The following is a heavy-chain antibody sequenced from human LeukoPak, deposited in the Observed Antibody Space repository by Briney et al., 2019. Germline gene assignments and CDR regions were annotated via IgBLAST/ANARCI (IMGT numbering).Heavy chain of an antibody. CDR2: IFTSGST. CDR1: GGSISSGSYQ. CDR3: ARGFSGYDFVFLGFDY. J-gene: IGHJ4*02. D-gene: IGHD5-12*01. Sequence: PSQTLSLTCTVSGGSISSGSYQWSWIRQAAGKGLEWIGRIFTSGSTNYNPSLKSRVTISVDTSKNQFSLKLTSVTAADTAVYYCARGFSGYDFVFLGFDYWGQGTLVTVSS. V-gene: IGHV4-61*02.